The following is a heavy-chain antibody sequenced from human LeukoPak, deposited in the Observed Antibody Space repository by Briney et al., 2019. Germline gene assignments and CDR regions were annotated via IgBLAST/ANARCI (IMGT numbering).Heavy chain of an antibody. V-gene: IGHV1-2*02. J-gene: IGHJ4*02. CDR2: INPNSGGT. D-gene: IGHD3-22*01. Sequence: ASVKVSCKASGYTFTGYYMHWVRQAPGQGLEWMGWINPNSGGTNYAQKFQGRVTMTRETSISTAYMELSRLRSDDTAVYYCARDQMINYYDSSGFDYWGQGTLVTVSS. CDR3: ARDQMINYYDSSGFDY. CDR1: GYTFTGYY.